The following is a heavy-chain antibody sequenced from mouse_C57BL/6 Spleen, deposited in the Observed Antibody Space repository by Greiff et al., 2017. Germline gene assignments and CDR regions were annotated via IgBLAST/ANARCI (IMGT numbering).Heavy chain of an antibody. Sequence: QVQLQQSGAELVKPGASVKLSCKASGYTFTEYTIHWVKQRSGQGLEWIGWVYPGSGSIKYNEKFKDKATLTADKSSSTVYMELSRLTSEDSAVYFCARHEAYGNYRYYAMDYWGQGTSVTVSA. CDR3: ARHEAYGNYRYYAMDY. J-gene: IGHJ4*01. V-gene: IGHV1-62-2*01. CDR2: VYPGSGSI. D-gene: IGHD2-1*01. CDR1: GYTFTEYT.